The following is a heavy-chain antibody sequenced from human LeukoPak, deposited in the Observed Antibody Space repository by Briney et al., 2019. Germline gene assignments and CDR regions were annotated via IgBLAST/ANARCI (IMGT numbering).Heavy chain of an antibody. Sequence: PSETLSLTCTVSSGSISSYYWSWIRQPAGKGLEWIGRIYTSGTTNYNPSLKSRLTMSVDTSKNQFSLQLSSVTAADTAVYYCARIGGTYYEYYFDYWGQGTLVTVSS. D-gene: IGHD1-26*01. CDR1: SGSISSYY. CDR3: ARIGGTYYEYYFDY. V-gene: IGHV4-4*07. CDR2: IYTSGTT. J-gene: IGHJ4*02.